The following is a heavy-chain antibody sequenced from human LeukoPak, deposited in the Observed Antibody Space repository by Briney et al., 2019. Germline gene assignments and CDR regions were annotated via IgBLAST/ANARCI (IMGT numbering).Heavy chain of an antibody. D-gene: IGHD3-16*01. CDR1: GFAFSTVG. J-gene: IGHJ5*02. Sequence: GGSLRLSCAASGFAFSTVGTHWLRQAPGKGLEWVAFIRYDASNAFYAEYVKGRFTISRDNSKNTLYMQMNSQRVEDTAVYYCAKDWVPGSSWGQGTLVTVSS. V-gene: IGHV3-30*02. CDR3: AKDWVPGSS. CDR2: IRYDASNA.